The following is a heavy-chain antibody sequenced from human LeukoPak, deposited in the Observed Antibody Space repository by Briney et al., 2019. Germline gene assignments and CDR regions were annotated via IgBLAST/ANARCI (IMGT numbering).Heavy chain of an antibody. D-gene: IGHD2-2*01. J-gene: IGHJ4*02. CDR2: ISSSSSYI. V-gene: IGHV3-21*01. CDR3: ARLPAYCSSTSCYVDY. Sequence: GGSLRLSCAASGFTFSSYSMNWVRQAPGKGLEWVSSISSSSSYIYYADSVKGRFTISRDNAKNSLYLQMNSLRAEDTAVFYCARLPAYCSSTSCYVDYWGQGTLVTVSS. CDR1: GFTFSSYS.